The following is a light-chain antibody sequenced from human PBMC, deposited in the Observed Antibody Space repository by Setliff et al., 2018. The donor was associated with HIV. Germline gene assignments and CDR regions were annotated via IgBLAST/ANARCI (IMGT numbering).Light chain of an antibody. CDR1: NSDIGGYNY. V-gene: IGLV2-14*01. J-gene: IGLJ1*01. CDR2: QLI. Sequence: QSALAQPASVSGSPGQSITISCTGTNSDIGGYNYVSWYQQLPGEAPKLIIFQLINRPSGVSDRFSGSKSGNTASLTISGLQAEDEVDYYCSASRPSRTLVVFGTGTKVTVL. CDR3: SASRPSRTLVV.